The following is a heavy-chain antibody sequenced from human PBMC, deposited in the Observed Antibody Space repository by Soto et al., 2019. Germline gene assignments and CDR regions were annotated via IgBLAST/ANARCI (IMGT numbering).Heavy chain of an antibody. Sequence: VASVKVSCKASGYTFTSYAMHWVRQAPGQRLEWMGWINAGNGNTKYSQKFQGRVTITRDTSASTAYMELSSLRSEDTAVYYCAREGGGTTVTTGYYYGMDVWGQGTTVTV. CDR2: INAGNGNT. CDR3: AREGGGTTVTTGYYYGMDV. J-gene: IGHJ6*02. D-gene: IGHD4-4*01. CDR1: GYTFTSYA. V-gene: IGHV1-3*01.